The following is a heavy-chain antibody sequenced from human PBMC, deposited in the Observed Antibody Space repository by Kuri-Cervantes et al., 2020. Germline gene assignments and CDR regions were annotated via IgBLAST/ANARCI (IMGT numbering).Heavy chain of an antibody. CDR1: KFTFSHYS. Sequence: GESLKISCAASKFTFSHYSFNWVRQAPGKGLEWVSYISGGGTTIHYADSVKGRFTISRDNAKNSLYLQMNSLRAEDTAVYYCVFGIRRYFDYWGQGTLVTVSS. CDR2: ISGGGTTI. V-gene: IGHV3-48*01. J-gene: IGHJ4*02. CDR3: VFGIRRYFDY. D-gene: IGHD3-3*01.